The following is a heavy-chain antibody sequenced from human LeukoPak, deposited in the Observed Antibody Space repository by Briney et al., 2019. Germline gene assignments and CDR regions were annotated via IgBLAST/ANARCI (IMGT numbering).Heavy chain of an antibody. Sequence: GGSLRLSCVASGCAVGSNNMSWVRQAPGKGLEWVSLIYSGGAIRYADSVKGRFTISRDSSKNTLFLQMNDLTVEDTARYYCARRPGNWGQGILVTVSS. CDR1: GCAVGSNN. D-gene: IGHD1-14*01. V-gene: IGHV3-53*01. CDR3: ARRPGN. J-gene: IGHJ4*02. CDR2: IYSGGAI.